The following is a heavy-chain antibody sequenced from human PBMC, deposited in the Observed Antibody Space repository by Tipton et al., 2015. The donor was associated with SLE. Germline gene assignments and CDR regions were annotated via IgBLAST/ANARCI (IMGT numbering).Heavy chain of an antibody. CDR2: IYHSGST. CDR1: GGSISSSNW. V-gene: IGHV4-4*02. CDR3: ASSLSPDAFDI. J-gene: IGHJ3*02. Sequence: TLSLTCAVSGGSISSSNWWSWVRQPPGKGLEWIGEIYHSGSTNYNPSLKSRVTISLDTSKNQFSLSLKLSSVTAADTAVYYCASSLSPDAFDIWDQGTMVTVSS.